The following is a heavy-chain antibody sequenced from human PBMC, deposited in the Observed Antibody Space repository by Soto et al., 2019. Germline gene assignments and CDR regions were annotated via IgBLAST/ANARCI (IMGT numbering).Heavy chain of an antibody. CDR2: VYDSGST. J-gene: IGHJ1*01. V-gene: IGHV4-4*02. Sequence: QVQLQESGPGLVKPSGTLSLTCAVSGGSISSSDWWSWVRQPPGKGLEWIGEVYDSGSTNYNPSLKSRVTISVDKSKNQFSLKLRSVTAADTAVYYCARGMGYYSAEYFQHWGQGTLVTVSS. CDR1: GGSISSSDW. D-gene: IGHD3-22*01. CDR3: ARGMGYYSAEYFQH.